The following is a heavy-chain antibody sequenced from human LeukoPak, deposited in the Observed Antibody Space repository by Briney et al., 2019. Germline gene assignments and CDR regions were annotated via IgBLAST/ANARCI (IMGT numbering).Heavy chain of an antibody. Sequence: ASVKVSCKASGYTFSSHALHWVRQAPGQRLEWMGWINAGNGNTKYSQKFEGRVTITRDTSASIAYMELSSLTSEDTAVYYCARSDTAMVPTYDYWGQGTLVTVSS. CDR1: GYTFSSHA. J-gene: IGHJ4*02. D-gene: IGHD5-18*01. CDR3: ARSDTAMVPTYDY. CDR2: INAGNGNT. V-gene: IGHV1-3*01.